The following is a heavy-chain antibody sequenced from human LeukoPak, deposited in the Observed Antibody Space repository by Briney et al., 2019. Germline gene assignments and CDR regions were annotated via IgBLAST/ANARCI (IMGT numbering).Heavy chain of an antibody. D-gene: IGHD2-2*01. J-gene: IGHJ5*02. CDR2: INPNSGGT. CDR3: HIHPRRDIVVVPAAPTTLNWFDP. Sequence: GASVKVSCKASGYTFTGYYMHWVRQAPGQGLEWMGWINPNSGGTNYAQKFQGRVTMTRDTSISTAYMELSRLRSDDTAVYYCHIHPRRDIVVVPAAPTTLNWFDPWGQGTLVTVSS. V-gene: IGHV1-2*02. CDR1: GYTFTGYY.